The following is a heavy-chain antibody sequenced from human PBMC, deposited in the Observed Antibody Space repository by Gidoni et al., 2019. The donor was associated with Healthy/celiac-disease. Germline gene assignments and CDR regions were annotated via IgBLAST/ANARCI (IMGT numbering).Heavy chain of an antibody. D-gene: IGHD2-2*01. V-gene: IGHV4-34*01. Sequence: QVQLQQWGAGLLKPSETLSLTCAVHGGSFSGYYWSWIRQPPGKGLEWIGEINHSGSTNYNPSLKSRVTISVDTSKNQFSLKLSSVTAADTAVYYCARGYCSSTSCITPDFDYWGQGTRVTVSA. CDR2: INHSGST. CDR1: GGSFSGYY. CDR3: ARGYCSSTSCITPDFDY. J-gene: IGHJ4*02.